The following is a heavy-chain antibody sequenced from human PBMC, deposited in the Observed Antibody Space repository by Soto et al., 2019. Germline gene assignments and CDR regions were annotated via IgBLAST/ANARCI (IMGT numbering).Heavy chain of an antibody. CDR1: GGSISSGDYY. CDR2: IYYSGST. Sequence: QVQLQESGPGLVKPSQTLSLTCTVSGGSISSGDYYWSWIRQPPGKGLEWIGYIYYSGSTYYNPSLKSRVTISVDTSKNQFSLKLSSVTAADTAVYYCARARGEYSSSTSCYSVARWYYFDYWGQGTLVTVSS. CDR3: ARARGEYSSSTSCYSVARWYYFDY. J-gene: IGHJ4*02. V-gene: IGHV4-30-4*01. D-gene: IGHD2-2*01.